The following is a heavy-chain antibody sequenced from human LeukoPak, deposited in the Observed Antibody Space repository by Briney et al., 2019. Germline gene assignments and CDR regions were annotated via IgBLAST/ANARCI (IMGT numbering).Heavy chain of an antibody. J-gene: IGHJ4*02. V-gene: IGHV5-51*01. Sequence: GESLKISCKGSGYSFTNYWIGWVRQMPGKGLEWMGIIYPGDSDTRYSPSFRGQVTMSADKSISTAYLQWSSLKASDTAMYYCAILQEVDTAPFDYWGQGTLVTVSS. CDR3: AILQEVDTAPFDY. CDR2: IYPGDSDT. D-gene: IGHD5-18*01. CDR1: GYSFTNYW.